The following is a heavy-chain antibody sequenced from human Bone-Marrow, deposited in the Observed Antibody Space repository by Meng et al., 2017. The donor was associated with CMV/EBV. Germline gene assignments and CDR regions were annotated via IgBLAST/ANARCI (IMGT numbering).Heavy chain of an antibody. D-gene: IGHD3-16*01. CDR1: GFTFSSYW. CDR3: TRDREGGASDC. Sequence: GESLKISCAASGFTFSSYWMHWVRQAPGKGLEWVAFISYDGSNKYYADSVKGRFTISRDSSKNTLYLQMNSLRAEDTAVYYCTRDREGGASDCWGQGTLVTVSS. V-gene: IGHV3-30-3*01. J-gene: IGHJ4*02. CDR2: ISYDGSNK.